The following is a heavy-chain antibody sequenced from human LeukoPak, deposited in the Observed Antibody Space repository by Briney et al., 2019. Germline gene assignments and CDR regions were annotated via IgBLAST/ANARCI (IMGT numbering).Heavy chain of an antibody. CDR2: IIPIFGTA. CDR3: ASTGYYYYYYMDV. CDR1: GGTFSSYA. V-gene: IGHV1-69*05. J-gene: IGHJ6*03. Sequence: SVKVSCKASGGTFSSYAISWVRQAPGQGLEWMGGIIPIFGTANYAQKFQGRVTITTDESTSTAYMELSSLRSEDTAVYYCASTGYYYYYYMDVWGKGTTVNVSS.